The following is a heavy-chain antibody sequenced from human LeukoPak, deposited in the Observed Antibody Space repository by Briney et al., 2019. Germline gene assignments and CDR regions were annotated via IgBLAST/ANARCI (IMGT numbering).Heavy chain of an antibody. CDR1: GFIVSSKY. Sequence: PGGSLRLSCAASGFIVSSKYMSWVRQAPGKGLEWVSSITSSSSHVYYADSVKGRFTISGDNAKNSLYLQMNSLRAEDTAVYYCARAEMATITYPDYWGQGTPVTVSS. CDR2: ITSSSSHV. J-gene: IGHJ4*02. D-gene: IGHD5-24*01. CDR3: ARAEMATITYPDY. V-gene: IGHV3-21*01.